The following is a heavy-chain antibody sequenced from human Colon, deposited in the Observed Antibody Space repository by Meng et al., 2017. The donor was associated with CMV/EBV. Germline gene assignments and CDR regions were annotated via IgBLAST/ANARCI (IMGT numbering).Heavy chain of an antibody. V-gene: IGHV1-18*01. D-gene: IGHD5-12*01. CDR1: GYRFSSYG. CDR2: IGAQTGNK. Sequence: QVQVVQSGDEVKKPGASVKVSCKASGYRFSSYGFSWGRQAPGQGLEWMGWIGAQTGNKNYAQKLQDRVTMTTDMSTSTGYMGLMSLRSDDTGVYDWARDNGGYAGGGDYWGQGTLVTVSS. J-gene: IGHJ4*02. CDR3: ARDNGGYAGGGDY.